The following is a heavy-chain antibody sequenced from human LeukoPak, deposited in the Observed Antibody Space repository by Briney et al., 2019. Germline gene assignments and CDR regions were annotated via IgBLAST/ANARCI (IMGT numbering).Heavy chain of an antibody. CDR1: GFTFSSYA. J-gene: IGHJ4*02. CDR2: ISYDGSNK. CDR3: ARGAYYYDSSGYYGMGYFDY. Sequence: PGRSLRLSCAASGFTFSSYAMHWVRQAPGKGLEWVAVISYDGSNKYYADSVKGRFTISRDNSKNTLYLQMNSLRAEDTAVYYCARGAYYYDSSGYYGMGYFDYWGQGTLVTVSS. V-gene: IGHV3-30*04. D-gene: IGHD3-22*01.